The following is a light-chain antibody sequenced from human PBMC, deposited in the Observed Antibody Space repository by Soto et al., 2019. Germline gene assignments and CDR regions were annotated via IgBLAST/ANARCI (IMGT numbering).Light chain of an antibody. V-gene: IGLV7-46*01. Sequence: QAVVTQEPSLSVSPGGTVTLTCGSSTGAVTSSHYPYWFQQKPGQAPKTLIYDTSNKHSWTPARFSGSLLGGKAALTLSGAQPEDEAEYYCLLSYSGARAGVFGGGTQLTVL. CDR3: LLSYSGARAGV. CDR1: TGAVTSSHY. J-gene: IGLJ3*02. CDR2: DTS.